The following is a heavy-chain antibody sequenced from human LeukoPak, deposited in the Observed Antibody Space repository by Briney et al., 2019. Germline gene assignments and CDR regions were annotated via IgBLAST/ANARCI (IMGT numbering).Heavy chain of an antibody. Sequence: ASVKVSCKASGCTFSDYYMHWVRQAPGQGLEWMGWINPNNGDTNYAQKFQGRVTLTRDTSLSTAYMQLSRLRSDDTAAYYCAGGITTRHFYYGMDVWGQGTTVTVSS. D-gene: IGHD3-22*01. J-gene: IGHJ6*02. CDR3: AGGITTRHFYYGMDV. CDR2: INPNNGDT. CDR1: GCTFSDYY. V-gene: IGHV1-2*02.